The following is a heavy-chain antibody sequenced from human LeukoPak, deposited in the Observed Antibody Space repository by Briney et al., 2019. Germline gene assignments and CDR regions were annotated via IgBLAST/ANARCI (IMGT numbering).Heavy chain of an antibody. CDR2: ISSTSSYI. Sequence: GGSLRLSCAASGFTFSDYYMSCIRQAPGEGLEWVSFISSTSSYIKDADSVKGRFTISRDNAKKSLYLQMNSLRAEDTAVYYCARDSSGWSVDYWGQGTLVTVSS. V-gene: IGHV3-11*05. CDR3: ARDSSGWSVDY. CDR1: GFTFSDYY. J-gene: IGHJ4*02. D-gene: IGHD6-19*01.